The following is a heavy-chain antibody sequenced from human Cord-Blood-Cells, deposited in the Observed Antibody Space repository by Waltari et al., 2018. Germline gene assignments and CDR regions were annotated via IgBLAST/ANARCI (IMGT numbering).Heavy chain of an antibody. D-gene: IGHD7-27*01. J-gene: IGHJ3*02. CDR2: INPNSGGT. Sequence: QVQLVQSGAEVKKPGASVKVSCKASGYTFTGYYMHWVRQAPGQGLEWMGRINPNSGGTNYAQKFQGRVTMTRDTSISTAYMELSRLRSDDTAVYYCASYITGEFYDYAFDIWGQGTMVTVSS. CDR3: ASYITGEFYDYAFDI. CDR1: GYTFTGYY. V-gene: IGHV1-2*06.